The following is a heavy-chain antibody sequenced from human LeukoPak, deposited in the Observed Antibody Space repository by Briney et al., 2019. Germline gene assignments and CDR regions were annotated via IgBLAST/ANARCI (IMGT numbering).Heavy chain of an antibody. V-gene: IGHV4-39*01. Sequence: SETLSLTCTVSGGSISSSSYYWGWIRQPPGKGLEWIGSIYYSGSTYYNPSLKSRVTISVDTSKNQFSLKLSSVTAADTAVYYCASDPYYDFWSGCYTGRVFHYWGQGTLVTVSS. CDR2: IYYSGST. J-gene: IGHJ4*02. CDR1: GGSISSSSYY. CDR3: ASDPYYDFWSGCYTGRVFHY. D-gene: IGHD3-3*01.